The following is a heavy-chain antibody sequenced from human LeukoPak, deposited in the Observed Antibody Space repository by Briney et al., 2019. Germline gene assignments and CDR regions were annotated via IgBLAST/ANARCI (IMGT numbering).Heavy chain of an antibody. V-gene: IGHV1-18*01. CDR3: AREDLVRGLIGPDY. Sequence: ASVKVSCKASGYIFTSYGITWVRQAPGQGLEWMGRISVYNGNTKYAEKLQGRVSMTTDTSTSTAYMELRSLGPDDTAVYYCAREDLVRGLIGPDYWGQGTLVTVSS. J-gene: IGHJ4*02. CDR2: ISVYNGNT. D-gene: IGHD3-10*01. CDR1: GYIFTSYG.